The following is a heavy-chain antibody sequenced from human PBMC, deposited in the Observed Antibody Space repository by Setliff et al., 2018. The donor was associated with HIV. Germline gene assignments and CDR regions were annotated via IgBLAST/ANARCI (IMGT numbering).Heavy chain of an antibody. J-gene: IGHJ4*02. D-gene: IGHD3-10*01. CDR1: GFTFSSYA. Sequence: PGGSLRLSCATSGFTFSSYAMSWVRQAPGKGLEWVSAISGSGDSTYYADSVKCRFTISRDNSKNTLYLQMNSLRAEDTALYYCAKERLYGSGRAFDYWGQGTLVTVSS. V-gene: IGHV3-23*01. CDR2: ISGSGDST. CDR3: AKERLYGSGRAFDY.